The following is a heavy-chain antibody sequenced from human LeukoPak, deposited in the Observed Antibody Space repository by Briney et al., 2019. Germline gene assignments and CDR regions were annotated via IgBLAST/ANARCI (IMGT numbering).Heavy chain of an antibody. CDR2: INGGNGNT. Sequence: ASVKVSCKASGYTFTSYAMHWVRQAPGQRLEWMGWINGGNGNTKYSQKLQGRVTMTTDTSTSTVYMELRSLRSDDTAVYYCARVAATGLIDYWGQGTLVTVSS. D-gene: IGHD6-13*01. CDR1: GYTFTSYA. V-gene: IGHV1-3*01. J-gene: IGHJ4*02. CDR3: ARVAATGLIDY.